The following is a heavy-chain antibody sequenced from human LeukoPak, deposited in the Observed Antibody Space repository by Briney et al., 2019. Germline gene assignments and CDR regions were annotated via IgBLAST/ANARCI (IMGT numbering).Heavy chain of an antibody. D-gene: IGHD2-15*01. Sequence: ASVKVSCKVSGYTLTELSMHWVRQAPGKGLEWMGGFDPEDGETIYAQKFQGRVTMTEDTSTDTAYMGLSSLRSEDTAVYYCATDRRYCSGGSCSYWYFDLWGRGTLVTVSS. CDR2: FDPEDGET. J-gene: IGHJ2*01. V-gene: IGHV1-24*01. CDR3: ATDRRYCSGGSCSYWYFDL. CDR1: GYTLTELS.